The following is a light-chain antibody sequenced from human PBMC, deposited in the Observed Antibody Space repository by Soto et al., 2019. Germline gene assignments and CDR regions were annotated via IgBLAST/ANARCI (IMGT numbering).Light chain of an antibody. CDR3: QSYDNSLSGWV. Sequence: QSVLTQPPSVSGAPGQRVTISCTGSSSNIGAGYDVHWYQQLPGTTPKLLIYGNNNRPSGVPDRFSGSKSGTSASLAITGFQAEDEADYYCQSYDNSLSGWVFGGGTKLTVL. CDR2: GNN. CDR1: SSNIGAGYD. V-gene: IGLV1-40*01. J-gene: IGLJ3*02.